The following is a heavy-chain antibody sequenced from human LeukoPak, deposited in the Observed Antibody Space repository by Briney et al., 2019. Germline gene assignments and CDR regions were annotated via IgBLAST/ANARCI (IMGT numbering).Heavy chain of an antibody. D-gene: IGHD6-13*01. CDR2: INHSGST. CDR3: ARGIGYSSSWYRRNWFDP. J-gene: IGHJ5*02. Sequence: SGTLSLTCAVYGGSFSGYYWSWIRQPPGKGLEWIGEINHSGSTNYNPSLKSRVTISVDTSKNQFSLKLSSVTAADTAVYYCARGIGYSSSWYRRNWFDPWGQGTLVTVSS. CDR1: GGSFSGYY. V-gene: IGHV4-34*01.